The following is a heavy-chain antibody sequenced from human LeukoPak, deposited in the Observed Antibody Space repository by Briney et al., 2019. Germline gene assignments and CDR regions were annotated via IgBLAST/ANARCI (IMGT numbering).Heavy chain of an antibody. J-gene: IGHJ6*04. D-gene: IGHD2-15*01. V-gene: IGHV3-73*01. CDR1: GFSFSGSA. CDR3: SRHSDRYCSGGNCYVDYFYGLDV. CDR2: IRSRANTYVT. Sequence: GGSLTLSCAASGFSFSGSAMHWVRQASGKGLEWVGRIRSRANTYVTAYAESVTGRFSISRDDSSNTTFLQMSSLKIEDSAVYYCSRHSDRYCSGGNCYVDYFYGLDVWGKGTTVTVSS.